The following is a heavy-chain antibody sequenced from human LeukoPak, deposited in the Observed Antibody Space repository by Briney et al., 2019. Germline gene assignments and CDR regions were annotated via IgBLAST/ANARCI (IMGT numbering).Heavy chain of an antibody. Sequence: GSLRLSCAASGFPFSDDWMSWVRQAPGKGLEWIGEVYHIVSTHYNPSLRSRVTISVDKSKNQFSLKLSSVTAADTAVYYCARRDSGWYLDYRREGTLVSVPS. V-gene: IGHV4-4*02. CDR1: GFPFSDDW. D-gene: IGHD4-17*01. J-gene: IGHJ4*02. CDR3: ARRDSGWYLDY. CDR2: VYHIVST.